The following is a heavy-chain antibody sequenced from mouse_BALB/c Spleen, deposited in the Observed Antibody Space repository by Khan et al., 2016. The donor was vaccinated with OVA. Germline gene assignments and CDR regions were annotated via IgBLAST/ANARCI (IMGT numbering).Heavy chain of an antibody. Sequence: EVQLQESGPGLVKPSQSLSLTCTVTGYSITSAYAWNWIRQFPGNKLEWMGYISSSGITSYNPSLKSRISFTRDTSKNQFFLQLNSVTTEDTATYYCARSGNYFDSWGQGTTLTVSS. CDR3: ARSGNYFDS. J-gene: IGHJ2*01. CDR2: ISSSGIT. D-gene: IGHD1-3*01. V-gene: IGHV3-2*02. CDR1: GYSITSAYA.